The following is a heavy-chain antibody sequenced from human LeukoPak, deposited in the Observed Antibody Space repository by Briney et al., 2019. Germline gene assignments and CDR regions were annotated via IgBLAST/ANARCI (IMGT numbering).Heavy chain of an antibody. D-gene: IGHD3-22*01. CDR3: ARIEGLSY. J-gene: IGHJ4*02. V-gene: IGHV3-7*01. Sequence: GGSLRLSCAGSGFTFSDYWMTWVRQAPGKGLEWVANIKKDGSETYYVDYVKGRFTISRDNAKNSLYLQMNSLRADDTAVYYCARIEGLSYWGQGTLVTVSS. CDR1: GFTFSDYW. CDR2: IKKDGSET.